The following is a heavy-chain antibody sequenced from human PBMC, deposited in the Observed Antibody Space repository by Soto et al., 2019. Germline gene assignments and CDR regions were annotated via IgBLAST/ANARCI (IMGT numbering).Heavy chain of an antibody. Sequence: PGGSLRLSCAASGFTFSSYGMHWVRQAPGKGLEWVAVISYDGSNKYYADSVKGRFTISRDNSKNTLYLQMNSLRAEDTAVYYCAKGSSYYGSGSPYLDYWGQGTLVTVSS. V-gene: IGHV3-30*18. CDR2: ISYDGSNK. J-gene: IGHJ4*02. D-gene: IGHD3-10*01. CDR3: AKGSSYYGSGSPYLDY. CDR1: GFTFSSYG.